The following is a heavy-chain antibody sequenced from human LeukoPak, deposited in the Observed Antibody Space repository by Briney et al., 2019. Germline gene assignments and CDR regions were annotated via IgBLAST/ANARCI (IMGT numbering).Heavy chain of an antibody. D-gene: IGHD6-6*01. CDR3: AREVRSSSSYYYYYYMGV. CDR2: IYSSGST. J-gene: IGHJ6*03. CDR1: GGSISSGSYY. Sequence: SQTLSLTCTVSGGSISSGSYYWSWIRQPAGKGLEWIGRIYSSGSTNYNPSLKSRVTISVDTAKHQFSLKLSSVTAADTAVYYCAREVRSSSSYYYYYYMGVWGKGTTVTVSS. V-gene: IGHV4-61*02.